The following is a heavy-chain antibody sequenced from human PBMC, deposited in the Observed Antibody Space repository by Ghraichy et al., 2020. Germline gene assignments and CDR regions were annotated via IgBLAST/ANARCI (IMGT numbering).Heavy chain of an antibody. J-gene: IGHJ4*02. CDR3: ASPGDYYDSSGYYYVY. CDR2: IIPILGIA. Sequence: SVKVSCKASGGTFSSYAISWVRQAPGQGLEWMGRIIPILGIANYAQKFQGRVTITADKSTSTAYMELSSLRSEDTAVYYCASPGDYYDSSGYYYVYWGQGTLVTVSS. V-gene: IGHV1-69*04. D-gene: IGHD3-22*01. CDR1: GGTFSSYA.